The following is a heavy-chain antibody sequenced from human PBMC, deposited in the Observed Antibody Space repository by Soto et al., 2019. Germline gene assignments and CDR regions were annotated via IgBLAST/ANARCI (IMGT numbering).Heavy chain of an antibody. V-gene: IGHV3-33*01. CDR2: IWYDGSNK. CDR1: GFTFSSYG. J-gene: IGHJ4*02. D-gene: IGHD3-9*01. CDR3: ARDLPNYDILTGYPLDY. Sequence: QVQLVESGGGVVQPGRSLRLSCAASGFTFSSYGMHWVRQAPGKGLEWVAVIWYDGSNKYYADSVKGRFTISRDNSKNSLYLQMNSLRADDTAVYYCARDLPNYDILTGYPLDYWGQGTLVTVSS.